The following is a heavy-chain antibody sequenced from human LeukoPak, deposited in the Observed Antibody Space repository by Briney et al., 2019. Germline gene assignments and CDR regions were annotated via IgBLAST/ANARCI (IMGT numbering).Heavy chain of an antibody. CDR1: GGSIISGGYY. Sequence: PSETLSLTCTVSGGSIISGGYYWHWIRQHPGKGLEWIGHIHYSGSTHYNPSLKSRITISVDTSKNQFSLKLSSVTAADTAVYYCARSSHYSVSSGYSLWGQGTLVTVSS. J-gene: IGHJ4*02. CDR3: ARSSHYSVSSGYSL. V-gene: IGHV4-31*03. D-gene: IGHD3-22*01. CDR2: IHYSGST.